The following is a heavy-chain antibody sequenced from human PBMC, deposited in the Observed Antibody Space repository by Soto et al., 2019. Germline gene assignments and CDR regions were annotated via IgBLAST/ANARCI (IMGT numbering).Heavy chain of an antibody. Sequence: PSQTLSLTCAISGDSFSSNNAAWNWIRQSPSRGLEWLGRTYYRSKWYNDYAVSVKSRITINPDTSKNQFSLQLNSVTPEDTAVYYCARIGYCSGGSCYIPFDYWGQGTLVTVS. V-gene: IGHV6-1*01. CDR3: ARIGYCSGGSCYIPFDY. D-gene: IGHD2-15*01. CDR1: GDSFSSNNAA. J-gene: IGHJ4*02. CDR2: TYYRSKWYN.